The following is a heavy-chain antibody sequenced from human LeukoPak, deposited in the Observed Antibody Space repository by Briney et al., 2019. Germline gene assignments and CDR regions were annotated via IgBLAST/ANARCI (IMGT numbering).Heavy chain of an antibody. CDR2: IYPGDSDT. Sequence: GESLKISCKGSGYSFTSYWIAWVRQMPGKGLEWMGIIYPGDSDTRYRPSFQGQVTISADKSISTAYLKWSSLKASDTAMYYCARALSSGYYDAFDIWGQGTMVTVSS. V-gene: IGHV5-51*01. CDR1: GYSFTSYW. J-gene: IGHJ3*02. D-gene: IGHD3-22*01. CDR3: ARALSSGYYDAFDI.